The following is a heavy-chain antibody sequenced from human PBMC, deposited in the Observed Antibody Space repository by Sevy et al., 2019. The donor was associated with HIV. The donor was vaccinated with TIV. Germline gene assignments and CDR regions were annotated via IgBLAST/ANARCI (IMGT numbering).Heavy chain of an antibody. Sequence: GGSLRLSCAASGFTVSSNYMSWVRQAPGKGLEWVSVIYSGGSTYYADSVKGRFTISRDNSKNTLFLQMNTLRAEDTAVYYCARGEIVAAGMFYQCYGMDVWGQGTTVTVST. CDR1: GFTVSSNY. CDR2: IYSGGST. V-gene: IGHV3-66*01. D-gene: IGHD6-13*01. J-gene: IGHJ6*01. CDR3: ARGEIVAAGMFYQCYGMDV.